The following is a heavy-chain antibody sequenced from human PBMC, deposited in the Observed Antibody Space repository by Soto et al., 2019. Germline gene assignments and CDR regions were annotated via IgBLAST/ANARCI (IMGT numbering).Heavy chain of an antibody. CDR2: ISAYNGNT. V-gene: IGHV1-18*01. CDR3: ARDSGFGESDV. J-gene: IGHJ6*02. CDR1: GYSFTSYG. Sequence: QVQLVQSGAEVKKPGASVKVSCKASGYSFTSYGISWVRQAPGQGLEWMGWISAYNGNTNYAQKLQGRVTMTTDTSASTAYMARTSVRSDDAAVYYCARDSGFGESDVWGRGTTVTVSS. D-gene: IGHD3-10*01.